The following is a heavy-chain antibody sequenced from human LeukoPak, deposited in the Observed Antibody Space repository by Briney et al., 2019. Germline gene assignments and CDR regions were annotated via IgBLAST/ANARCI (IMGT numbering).Heavy chain of an antibody. CDR3: ASPSGYYDSSGYFCSDAFNI. CDR1: GGSISSSSYY. J-gene: IGHJ3*02. D-gene: IGHD3-22*01. CDR2: IYYSGST. V-gene: IGHV4-39*01. Sequence: SETLSLTCTVSGGSISSSSYYWGRIRQPPGKGLEWIGSIYYSGSTYYNPSLKSRVTISVDTSKNQFSLKLSSVTAADTAVYYCASPSGYYDSSGYFCSDAFNIWGQGTMVTVSP.